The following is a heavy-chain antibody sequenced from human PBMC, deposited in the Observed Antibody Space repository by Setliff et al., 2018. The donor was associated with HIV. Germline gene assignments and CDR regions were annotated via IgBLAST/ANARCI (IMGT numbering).Heavy chain of an antibody. CDR2: IKSKTSGGTT. D-gene: IGHD2-15*01. CDR1: GFNFGDFA. V-gene: IGHV3-15*01. J-gene: IGHJ4*02. Sequence: LRLSCTASGFNFGDFAMSWVRQAPGKGLEWVGRIKSKTSGGTTDYGAPVKGRFSISRDDSKNTLYLQMNSLETEDTALYYCTADLPGGISDCFDYWGQGTQVTVSS. CDR3: TADLPGGISDCFDY.